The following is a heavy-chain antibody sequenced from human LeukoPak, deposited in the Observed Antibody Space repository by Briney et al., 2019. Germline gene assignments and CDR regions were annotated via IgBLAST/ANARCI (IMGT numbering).Heavy chain of an antibody. V-gene: IGHV1-46*01. CDR1: GYTFTNYY. D-gene: IGHD1-1*01. Sequence: ASVKVSCKASGYTFTNYYMHWVRQAPGQGLEWMGIINPSGGNTNYAQNFQGRVTMTRDTSTSTVYMELSSLRSEDTAVYYCARDQELERRTDDAFDIWGQGTMVTVSS. CDR2: INPSGGNT. J-gene: IGHJ3*02. CDR3: ARDQELERRTDDAFDI.